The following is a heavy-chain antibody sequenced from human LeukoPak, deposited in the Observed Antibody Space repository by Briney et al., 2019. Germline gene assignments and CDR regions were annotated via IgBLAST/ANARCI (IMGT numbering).Heavy chain of an antibody. Sequence: ASVKVSCKTSGYTFSDYYIHWIRQAPGQGLEWVGWINPNSGDTDYAQKFQGRVTVTRDTSISTAYMELGRLRSDDTAVYYCARVKRIAVAGYYYFDYWGQGTLVTVSS. D-gene: IGHD6-19*01. CDR1: GYTFSDYY. CDR2: INPNSGDT. J-gene: IGHJ4*02. CDR3: ARVKRIAVAGYYYFDY. V-gene: IGHV1-2*02.